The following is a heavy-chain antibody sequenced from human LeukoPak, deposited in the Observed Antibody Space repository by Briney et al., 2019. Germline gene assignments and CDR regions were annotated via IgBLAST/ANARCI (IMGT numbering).Heavy chain of an antibody. CDR3: ARHGQDGMISDAFDI. V-gene: IGHV5-51*01. CDR2: IYPGDSDT. CDR1: GYSFTSYW. J-gene: IGHJ3*02. Sequence: AGESLKISCKGSGYSFTSYWIGWVRQMPGKGLEWMGIIYPGDSDTRYSPSFQGQVTISADKSISTAYLQWSSLKASDTAMYYCARHGQDGMISDAFDIWGQGTMVTVSS. D-gene: IGHD3-22*01.